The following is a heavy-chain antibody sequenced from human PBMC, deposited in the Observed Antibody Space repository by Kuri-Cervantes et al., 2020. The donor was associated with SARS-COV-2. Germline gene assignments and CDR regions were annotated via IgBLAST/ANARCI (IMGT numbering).Heavy chain of an antibody. D-gene: IGHD3-3*01. V-gene: IGHV4-39*01. CDR2: IYYSGST. Sequence: SETLSLTCTVSGGSISSSNYYWGWIRQPPGKGLEWIGSIYYSGSTYYNPSLKSRVTISVDTSKNQFSLKLSSVTAADTAVYYCARLVPYYDFWSGSYYFDYWGQGTLVTVSS. CDR3: ARLVPYYDFWSGSYYFDY. J-gene: IGHJ4*02. CDR1: GGSISSSNYY.